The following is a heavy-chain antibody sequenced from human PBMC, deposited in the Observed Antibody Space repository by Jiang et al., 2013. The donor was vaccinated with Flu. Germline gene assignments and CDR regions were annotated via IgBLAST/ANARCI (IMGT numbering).Heavy chain of an antibody. CDR3: AGGGYCSSTSCTPPFDY. Sequence: SGAEVKNLGSSVKVSCKASGGTFSSYAISWVRQAPGQGLEWMGGIIPIFGTANYTQKFQGRVTITADKSTSTAYMELSSLRSEDTAVYYCAGGGYCSSTSCTPPFDYWGQGTLVTGLL. V-gene: IGHV1-69*06. CDR1: GGTFSSYA. J-gene: IGHJ4*02. D-gene: IGHD2-2*01. CDR2: IIPIFGTA.